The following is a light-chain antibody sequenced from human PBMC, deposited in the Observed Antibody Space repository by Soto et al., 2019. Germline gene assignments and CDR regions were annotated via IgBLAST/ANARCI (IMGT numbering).Light chain of an antibody. CDR1: RFVSNYY. Sequence: DIVLTQSPGTLSLSPGDRATLSCRTSRFVSNYYVAWYQQRPGQAPRLLIYAASSRATDIPDRFSGSGSGTDFTHTISRLEPEDFAVYYCQHYADSPPVFTFGPGTKVEI. J-gene: IGKJ3*01. CDR2: AAS. V-gene: IGKV3-20*01. CDR3: QHYADSPPVFT.